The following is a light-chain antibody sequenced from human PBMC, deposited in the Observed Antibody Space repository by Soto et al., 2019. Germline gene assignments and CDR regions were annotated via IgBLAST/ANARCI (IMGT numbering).Light chain of an antibody. J-gene: IGKJ5*01. V-gene: IGKV1-12*01. CDR1: QDIGSW. CDR3: QQANSFPIT. CDR2: AAS. Sequence: DIHMTQSPSSVSASVGDRVTITCRASQDIGSWLAWYQQKPGKAPKLLIYAASSLPSGVPSRFSGGGSGTDFTLTISSLQPEDFATYYCQQANSFPITFGQGTRLEIK.